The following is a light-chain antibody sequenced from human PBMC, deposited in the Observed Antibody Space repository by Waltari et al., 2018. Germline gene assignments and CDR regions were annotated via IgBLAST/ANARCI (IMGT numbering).Light chain of an antibody. CDR2: YDS. Sequence: SYVLTQPPSVSVAPGKTARITCGGNNIGSKSVHWYQQKPGQAPVLVIYYDSDRPSGRPERFAGSNSGNTATLTISRVEAGDEADYYCQVWDSSSDHVVCGGGTKLTVL. CDR1: NIGSKS. V-gene: IGLV3-21*04. J-gene: IGLJ2*01. CDR3: QVWDSSSDHVV.